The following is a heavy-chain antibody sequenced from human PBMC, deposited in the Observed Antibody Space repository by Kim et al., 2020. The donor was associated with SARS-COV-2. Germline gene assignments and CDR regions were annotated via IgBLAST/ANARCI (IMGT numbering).Heavy chain of an antibody. D-gene: IGHD3-3*01. V-gene: IGHV4-31*02. J-gene: IGHJ4*02. Sequence: KSRVTISVDTSKNQFSLKLSSVTAADTAVYYCARAGSGFWSGYGYYFDYWGQGTLVTVSS. CDR3: ARAGSGFWSGYGYYFDY.